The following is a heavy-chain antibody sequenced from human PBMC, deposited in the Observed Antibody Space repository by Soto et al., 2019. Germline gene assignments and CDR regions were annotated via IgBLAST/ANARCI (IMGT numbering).Heavy chain of an antibody. Sequence: QVQLVQAGAEVRKPGSSVKVSCKASGGTFSRHGISWVRQAPGQGLEWMGGIIPIFGTANHAQKFQGRVTITADESTSTAYMELRSVRSEDTAVYYCARGWGYDNNDYYYAYWGQGTLVIVSS. V-gene: IGHV1-69*01. CDR2: IIPIFGTA. J-gene: IGHJ4*02. D-gene: IGHD3-22*01. CDR1: GGTFSRHG. CDR3: ARGWGYDNNDYYYAY.